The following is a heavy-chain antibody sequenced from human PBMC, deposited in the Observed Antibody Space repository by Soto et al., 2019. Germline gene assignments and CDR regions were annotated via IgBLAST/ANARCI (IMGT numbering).Heavy chain of an antibody. D-gene: IGHD6-6*01. CDR1: GYTFTGYY. J-gene: IGHJ1*01. V-gene: IGHV1-2*02. CDR2: INPNSGGT. Sequence: ASVKVSCKVSGYTFTGYYMHWVRQAPGQGLEWMGWINPNSGGTNYAQKFQGRVTMTRDTSISTAYMELYTLTSDDTAMYYCAREGSSSSKYFQHWGQGTLVTVSS. CDR3: AREGSSSSKYFQH.